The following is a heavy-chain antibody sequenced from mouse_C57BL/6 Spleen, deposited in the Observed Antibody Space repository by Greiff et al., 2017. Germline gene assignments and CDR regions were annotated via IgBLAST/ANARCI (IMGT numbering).Heavy chain of an antibody. Sequence: DVMLVESGGGLVKPGGSLKLSCAASGFTFSDYGMHWVRQAPEKGLEWVAYISSGSSTIYYADTVKGRFTISRDNAKNTLFLQMTSLRSEDTAMYYCAFITTVVAKGDWGQGTLVTVSA. CDR3: AFITTVVAKGD. CDR1: GFTFSDYG. J-gene: IGHJ3*01. D-gene: IGHD1-1*01. CDR2: ISSGSSTI. V-gene: IGHV5-17*01.